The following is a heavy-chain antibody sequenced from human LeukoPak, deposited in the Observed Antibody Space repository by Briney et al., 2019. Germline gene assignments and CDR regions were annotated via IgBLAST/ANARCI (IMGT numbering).Heavy chain of an antibody. V-gene: IGHV1-69*04. Sequence: SSVNVSCNPSGDTFSSPDVSWVRQAPGQGLEWRGRIIPLLGTVNYAQNFQGRVTITADKSTSTAYMELTGLRFDHTAVYYCVRRIYCNGGGTYYDGWFDPWGQGTLVTVSS. CDR1: GDTFSSPD. J-gene: IGHJ5*02. CDR3: VRRIYCNGGGTYYDGWFDP. D-gene: IGHD2-8*02. CDR2: IIPLLGTV.